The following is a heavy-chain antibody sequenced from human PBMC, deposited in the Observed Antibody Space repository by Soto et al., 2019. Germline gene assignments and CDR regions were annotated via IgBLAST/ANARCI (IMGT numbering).Heavy chain of an antibody. CDR3: ARKDKSGYFNWFDP. CDR1: GYKFTSSW. Sequence: PGESLKISCRTSGYKFTSSWIACVRQKPGKGLEWMGIILPSDSDTRYSPSFQGQVTISADRSTSTVFLQWASLKASDTAVYFCARKDKSGYFNWFDPWGQGTLVTV. CDR2: ILPSDSDT. V-gene: IGHV5-51*01. J-gene: IGHJ5*02. D-gene: IGHD3-22*01.